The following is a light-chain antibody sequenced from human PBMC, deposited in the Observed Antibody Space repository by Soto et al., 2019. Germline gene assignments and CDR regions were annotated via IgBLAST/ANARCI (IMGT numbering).Light chain of an antibody. CDR3: QQYGKSPQWK. Sequence: EIVLTQSPATLSLSPGQRATLSCRASQSVSSYLAWYQQKPGQPPRLLIYDASNRATGIPARFSGSGSGTDFTLTISGLEPEDFAVYYCQQYGKSPQWKCGQGTKVDIK. CDR1: QSVSSY. CDR2: DAS. V-gene: IGKV3-20*01. J-gene: IGKJ1*01.